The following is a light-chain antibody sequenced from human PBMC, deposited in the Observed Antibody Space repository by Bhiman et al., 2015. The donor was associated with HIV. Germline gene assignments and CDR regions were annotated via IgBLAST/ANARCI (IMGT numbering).Light chain of an antibody. CDR2: DVT. J-gene: IGLJ3*02. Sequence: QSALTQPASVSGSPGQSITISCSGTSSDVGGYNYVSWYQQHPGKAPKLMIYDVTKRPSGISNRFSGSKSGNTASLTISGLQAEDEADYYCSSYTSSITLAFGGGTKLTVL. CDR3: SSYTSSITLA. CDR1: SSDVGGYNY. V-gene: IGLV2-14*03.